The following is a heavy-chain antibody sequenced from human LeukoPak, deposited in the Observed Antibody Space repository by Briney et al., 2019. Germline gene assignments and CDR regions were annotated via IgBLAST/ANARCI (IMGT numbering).Heavy chain of an antibody. J-gene: IGHJ4*02. V-gene: IGHV1-2*06. CDR2: INPNSGGT. CDR3: ARLDYSEDLDY. CDR1: GYTFTGYY. D-gene: IGHD4-11*01. Sequence: ASVKVSCKASGYTFTGYYMHWMRQAPGQGLEWMGRINPNSGGTNYAQKFQGRVTMTRDTSISTAYMELSRLRSDDTAVYYCARLDYSEDLDYWGQGTLVTVSS.